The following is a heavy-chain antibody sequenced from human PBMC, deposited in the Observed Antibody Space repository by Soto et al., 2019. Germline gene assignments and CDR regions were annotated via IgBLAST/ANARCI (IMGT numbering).Heavy chain of an antibody. Sequence: PSETLSLTCTVSGGSISSYYWSWIRQPPGKGLEWIGYIYYSGSTNYNPSLKSRVTISVDTSKNQFSLKLSSVTAADTAVYYCARHVDFNNWFDPWGQGTLVTVSS. V-gene: IGHV4-59*08. J-gene: IGHJ5*02. CDR3: ARHVDFNNWFDP. CDR2: IYYSGST. CDR1: GGSISSYY.